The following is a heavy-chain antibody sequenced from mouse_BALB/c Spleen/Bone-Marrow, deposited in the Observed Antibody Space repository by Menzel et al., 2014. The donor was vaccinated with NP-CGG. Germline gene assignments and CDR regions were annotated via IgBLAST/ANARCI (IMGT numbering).Heavy chain of an antibody. J-gene: IGHJ1*01. D-gene: IGHD2-3*01. CDR1: GYSITSDYA. Sequence: EVQLQESGPGLVKPSQSLSLTCTVTGYSITSDYAWNWIRQFPGNKLEWMGYISYSGSTSYNPSLKSRISITRDTSKNQFFLQLNSVTTEDTATYYCARRYDGYYGYFDAWGAGTTVTVSS. CDR2: ISYSGST. V-gene: IGHV3-2*02. CDR3: ARRYDGYYGYFDA.